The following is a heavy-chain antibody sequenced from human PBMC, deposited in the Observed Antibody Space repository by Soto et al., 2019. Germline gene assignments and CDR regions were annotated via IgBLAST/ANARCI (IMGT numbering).Heavy chain of an antibody. CDR2: ISRSGDTT. V-gene: IGHV3-23*01. CDR1: GFTFSSYA. Sequence: PGGSLRLSXAASGFTFSSYAMSWVRQAPGKGLEWVSTISRSGDTTYYADSVKGRFTVSRDNSKNALYLQLNSLRAEDTAVYYCARPFPDNTYYYYGMDVWGQGTTVTVSS. CDR3: ARPFPDNTYYYYGMDV. J-gene: IGHJ6*02. D-gene: IGHD1-1*01.